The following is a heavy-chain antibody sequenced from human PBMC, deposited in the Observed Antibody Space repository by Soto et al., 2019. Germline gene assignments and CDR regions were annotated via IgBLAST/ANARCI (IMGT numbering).Heavy chain of an antibody. J-gene: IGHJ4*02. D-gene: IGHD4-17*01. CDR1: GFTFSSYG. V-gene: IGHV3-33*01. CDR2: IWYDGSNK. CDR3: ARAGDYGEFWY. Sequence: GGSLRLSCAASGFTFSSYGMHWVRQAPGKGLEWVAVIWYDGSNKYYEESVKGRFTISRENSKNPLFLQMNSLRAEDTAVYYCARAGDYGEFWYWGQGTLVTVSS.